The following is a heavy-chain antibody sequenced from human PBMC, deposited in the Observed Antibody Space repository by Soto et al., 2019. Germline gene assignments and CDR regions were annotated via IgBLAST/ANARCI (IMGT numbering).Heavy chain of an antibody. CDR2: IIHSEST. CDR1: GGSFSAYY. V-gene: IGHV4-34*12. J-gene: IGHJ4*02. CDR3: ARVSIAAAGTRAATFDY. Sequence: PSETLSLTCAVYGGSFSAYYWSWVRQPPGKGLEWIGEIIHSESTKYNPSLKSRVTISVDTSKNQFSLKLSSVTAADTAVYYCARVSIAAAGTRAATFDYWGQGTLVTVSS. D-gene: IGHD6-13*01.